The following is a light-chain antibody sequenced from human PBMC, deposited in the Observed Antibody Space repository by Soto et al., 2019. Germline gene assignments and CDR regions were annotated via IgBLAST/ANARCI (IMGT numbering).Light chain of an antibody. V-gene: IGLV6-57*03. J-gene: IGLJ3*02. CDR1: SGDIATNY. CDR2: ADS. Sequence: NFMLTQPHSVSQSPGETVTISCVRSSGDIATNYIQWFQQRPGSAPTNVIHADSQRPFGVSDRFSGSIDSSSNSASLTISGLRDEDEDDYYCQSTDISHQRVFGGGTKLTVL. CDR3: QSTDISHQRV.